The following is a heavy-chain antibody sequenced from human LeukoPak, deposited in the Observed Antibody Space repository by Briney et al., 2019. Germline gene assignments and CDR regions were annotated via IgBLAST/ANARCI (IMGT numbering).Heavy chain of an antibody. V-gene: IGHV4-39*01. Sequence: SETLSLTCTVSGGSISSGSYYWGWIRQPPGKGLEWIGSIYYSGSTYYNPSLKSRVTISVDTSKNQFSLKLSSVTAPDTAVYYCARRREGVTDAFDIWGQGTMVTVSS. D-gene: IGHD3-10*01. J-gene: IGHJ3*02. CDR1: GGSISSGSYY. CDR3: ARRREGVTDAFDI. CDR2: IYYSGST.